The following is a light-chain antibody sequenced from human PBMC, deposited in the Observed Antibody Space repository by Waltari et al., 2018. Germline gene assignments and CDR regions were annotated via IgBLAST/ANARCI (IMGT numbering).Light chain of an antibody. J-gene: IGLJ2*01. Sequence: SYELTQPPSVSVSPGPTASITCSGHALSTKYAYWYHQKSGQAPVLVIFEDSKRPSGIPERISGSSSGTMATLTLSGAQLEDEGDYYCLSPDSSGTYVVFGGGTKLTVL. CDR1: ALSTKY. CDR2: EDS. CDR3: LSPDSSGTYVV. V-gene: IGLV3-10*01.